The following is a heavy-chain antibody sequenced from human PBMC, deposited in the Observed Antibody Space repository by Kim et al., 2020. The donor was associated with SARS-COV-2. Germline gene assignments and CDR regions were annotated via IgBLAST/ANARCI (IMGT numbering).Heavy chain of an antibody. CDR1: GFTFSDYS. V-gene: IGHV3-21*01. Sequence: GGSLRLSCAASGFTFSDYSMMWVRQAPGKGLEWVSSIRRSSSSIYYADSVRGRFTISRDDAENSLFLQMNSLRDEDTAVYYCARDHYDSSQYYFARGYWGQGTLVTGSS. J-gene: IGHJ4*01. CDR2: IRRSSSSI. CDR3: ARDHYDSSQYYFARGY. D-gene: IGHD3-22*01.